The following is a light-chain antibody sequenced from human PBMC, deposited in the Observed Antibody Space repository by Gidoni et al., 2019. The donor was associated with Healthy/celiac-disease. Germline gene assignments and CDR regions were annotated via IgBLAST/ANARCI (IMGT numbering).Light chain of an antibody. Sequence: EIVMTQSPATLSLSPGERATLSCRASQSVSSSYLSWYQQKPGQAPRLLIYGASIRATGIPARFSGSGSGSDFTLTISSLQPEDFAVYYCQQDYNFPWTFGQGTKVEIK. J-gene: IGKJ1*01. CDR3: QQDYNFPWT. CDR1: QSVSSSY. CDR2: GAS. V-gene: IGKV3D-7*01.